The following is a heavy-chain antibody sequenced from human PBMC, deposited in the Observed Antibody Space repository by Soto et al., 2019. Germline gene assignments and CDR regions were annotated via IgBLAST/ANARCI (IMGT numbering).Heavy chain of an antibody. V-gene: IGHV3-30*18. CDR2: ISYDGSNK. Sequence: QVQLVESGGGVVQPGRSLRLSCAASGFTFSSYGMHWVRQAPGKGLEWVAVISYDGSNKYYADSVKGRFTISRDNSKNTLYLKMNSLRAEDTAVYYCAKAIPYSSSWYGGYYYGMDVWGQGTTVTVSS. D-gene: IGHD6-13*01. CDR1: GFTFSSYG. CDR3: AKAIPYSSSWYGGYYYGMDV. J-gene: IGHJ6*02.